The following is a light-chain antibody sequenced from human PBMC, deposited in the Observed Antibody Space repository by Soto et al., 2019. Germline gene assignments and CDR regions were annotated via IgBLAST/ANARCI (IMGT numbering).Light chain of an antibody. CDR1: QDIYSW. J-gene: IGKJ1*01. Sequence: DIQLTQSPSTLSASVGDRVTITCRASQDIYSWVAWYQQKPGKAPKFLIYEASILQSGVPSRFSGSGSGTEFTLTISSLQPDDFATYYCQRYNSNSRTFGQGTTVDFK. CDR3: QRYNSNSRT. CDR2: EAS. V-gene: IGKV1-5*01.